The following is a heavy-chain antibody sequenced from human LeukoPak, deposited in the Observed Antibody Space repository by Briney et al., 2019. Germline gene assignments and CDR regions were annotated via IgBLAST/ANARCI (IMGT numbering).Heavy chain of an antibody. CDR3: AAAYRYFYDRGGYFDY. Sequence: SVKVSCKASGFTFTTSAMQWVRQARGPPLEWIGWIVVGSGNTNYAQKFQERVTITRDMSTSTAYMELSSLRSEDTAVYYCAAAYRYFYDRGGYFDYWGQGTLVTVSS. D-gene: IGHD3-22*01. CDR2: IVVGSGNT. V-gene: IGHV1-58*02. J-gene: IGHJ4*02. CDR1: GFTFTTSA.